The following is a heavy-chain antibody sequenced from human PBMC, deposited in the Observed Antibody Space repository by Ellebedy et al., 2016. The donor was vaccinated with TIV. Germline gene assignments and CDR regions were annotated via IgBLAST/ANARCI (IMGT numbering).Heavy chain of an antibody. CDR3: AKGSTYYYDSSGYFYFDY. J-gene: IGHJ4*02. Sequence: PGGSLRLSCAASGFTFSSYAMSWVRQAPGKGLEWVSAISGSGGSTYYADSVKGRFTISRDNSKNTLYLQMNSLRAEDTAVYYWAKGSTYYYDSSGYFYFDYWGQGTLVTVSS. V-gene: IGHV3-23*01. CDR1: GFTFSSYA. CDR2: ISGSGGST. D-gene: IGHD3-22*01.